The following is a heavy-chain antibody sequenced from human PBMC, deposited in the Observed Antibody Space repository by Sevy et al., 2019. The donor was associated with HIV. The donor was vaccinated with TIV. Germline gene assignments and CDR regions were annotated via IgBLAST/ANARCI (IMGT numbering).Heavy chain of an antibody. CDR3: ARSRSNYGDYYFDY. Sequence: GGSLRLSCAASGFTFSAYYMTWIRQAPGKGLEWVSYISSGSTYTNYADSVKGRFTVSRDNVKNSLYLQMNSLRAEDTAVYYCARSRSNYGDYYFDYWGQGTLVTVSS. CDR2: ISSGSTYT. D-gene: IGHD4-17*01. V-gene: IGHV3-11*06. CDR1: GFTFSAYY. J-gene: IGHJ4*02.